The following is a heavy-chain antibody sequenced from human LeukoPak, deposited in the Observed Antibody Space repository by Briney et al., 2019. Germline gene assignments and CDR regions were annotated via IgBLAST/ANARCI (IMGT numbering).Heavy chain of an antibody. CDR1: GGSISSSNW. V-gene: IGHV4-4*02. CDR2: IYHSGST. D-gene: IGHD4-17*01. CDR3: ARVYGDYAEDWFDP. J-gene: IGHJ5*02. Sequence: PSETLSLTCAVSGGSISSSNWWSWVRQPPGKGLEWIGEIYHSGSTNYNPSLKSRVTISVDKSKNQFSLKLSSVTAADTAVYYCARVYGDYAEDWFDPWGQGTLVTVSS.